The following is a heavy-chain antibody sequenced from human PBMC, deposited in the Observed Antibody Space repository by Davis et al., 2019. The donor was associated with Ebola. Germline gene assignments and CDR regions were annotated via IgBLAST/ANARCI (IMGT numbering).Heavy chain of an antibody. CDR1: GGSFSGYY. Sequence: MPGGSLRLSCAVYGGSFSGYYWSWIRQPPGKGLEWIGEINHSGSTNYNPSLKSRVTISVDTSKNQFSLKLSSVTAADTAVYYCARHSPGIAVAGTGGGYYYGMDVWGQGTTVTVSS. J-gene: IGHJ6*02. CDR2: INHSGST. CDR3: ARHSPGIAVAGTGGGYYYGMDV. D-gene: IGHD6-19*01. V-gene: IGHV4-34*01.